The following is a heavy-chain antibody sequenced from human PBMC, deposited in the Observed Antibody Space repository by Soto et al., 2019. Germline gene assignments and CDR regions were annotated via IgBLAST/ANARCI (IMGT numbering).Heavy chain of an antibody. V-gene: IGHV4-39*07. D-gene: IGHD3-10*01. J-gene: IGHJ4*02. CDR2: INHSGST. Sequence: SETLSLTCTVSGVSISSSSYYWGWIRQPPGKGLEWIGNINHSGSTNYNPSLKSRVTISVDTSKNQFSLKLSSVTAADTAVYYCASPVIWGQGTLVTVS. CDR3: ASPVI. CDR1: GVSISSSSYY.